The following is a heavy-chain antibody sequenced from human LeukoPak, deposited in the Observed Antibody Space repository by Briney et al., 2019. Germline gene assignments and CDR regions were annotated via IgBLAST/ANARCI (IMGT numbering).Heavy chain of an antibody. CDR3: ARGGDYYGSGRPFDY. V-gene: IGHV4-59*01. D-gene: IGHD3-10*01. Sequence: PSETLSLTCTVSGGSISSYYWSWIRQPPGKGLEWIGYIYYSGGTNYNPSLKSRVTISVYTSKNQFSLKLNSVTAADTAVYYCARGGDYYGSGRPFDYWGQGTLVTVSS. J-gene: IGHJ4*02. CDR2: IYYSGGT. CDR1: GGSISSYY.